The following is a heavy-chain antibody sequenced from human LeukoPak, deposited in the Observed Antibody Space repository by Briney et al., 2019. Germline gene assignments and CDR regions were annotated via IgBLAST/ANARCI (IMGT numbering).Heavy chain of an antibody. CDR2: IYYSGST. Sequence: SETLSLTCSVSVGSISSGNYYWTWIRQPPEKGLECIGYIYYSGSTYYSPSLKSRINISVDTSKNQFSLKLSSVTAADTAVYYRARGPKNSGSSFDPWGQGTLVTVSS. D-gene: IGHD1-7*01. CDR3: ARGPKNSGSSFDP. J-gene: IGHJ5*02. V-gene: IGHV4-30-4*01. CDR1: VGSISSGNYY.